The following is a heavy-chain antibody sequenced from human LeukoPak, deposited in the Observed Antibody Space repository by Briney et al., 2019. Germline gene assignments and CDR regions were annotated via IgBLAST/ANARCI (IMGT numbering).Heavy chain of an antibody. CDR2: ISWSSGSI. V-gene: IGHV3-9*01. J-gene: IGHJ5*02. D-gene: IGHD3-9*01. Sequence: GGSLRLSCAASGFTFDDYAMRWVRQAPGKGLEWVSGISWSSGSIGYADSVKGRFTISRDNAKNSLYLQMNSLRAEDTALYYCAKDGGYDILTGYSDNWFDPWGQGTLVTVSS. CDR3: AKDGGYDILTGYSDNWFDP. CDR1: GFTFDDYA.